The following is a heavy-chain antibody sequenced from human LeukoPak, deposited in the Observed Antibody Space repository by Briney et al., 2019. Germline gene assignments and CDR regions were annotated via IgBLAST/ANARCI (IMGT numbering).Heavy chain of an antibody. CDR3: ATSDTVSTYNWFDP. D-gene: IGHD5/OR15-5a*01. CDR1: GGSISSNTYF. Sequence: WETLSLTCNVSGGSISSNTYFWGWIRRPPEKGLEWIGSIRYSGSTYYNPSLKSRVTISVDTSKNQFSLNLSSPTAADTAVYYCATSDTVSTYNWFDPWGQGTLVTVS. J-gene: IGHJ5*02. V-gene: IGHV4-39*01. CDR2: IRYSGST.